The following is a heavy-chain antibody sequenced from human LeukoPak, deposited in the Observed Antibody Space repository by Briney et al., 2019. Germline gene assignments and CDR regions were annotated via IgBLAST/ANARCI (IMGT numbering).Heavy chain of an antibody. CDR2: INHSGST. CDR3: ARGRRAAALGYDY. Sequence: SETLSLTCAVYGGSFSGYYWSWIRKPPGKGLEWIGEINHSGSTNYNPSLKSRVTMSVDTSKNQFSLKLSSVTAADTAVYYCARGRRAAALGYDYWGQGTLVTVSS. V-gene: IGHV4-34*01. D-gene: IGHD6-13*01. CDR1: GGSFSGYY. J-gene: IGHJ4*02.